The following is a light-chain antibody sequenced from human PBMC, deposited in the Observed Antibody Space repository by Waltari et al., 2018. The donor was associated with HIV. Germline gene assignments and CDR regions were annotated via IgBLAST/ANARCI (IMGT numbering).Light chain of an antibody. CDR3: QGRSSWEFT. V-gene: IGKV3-11*01. CDR2: DAS. Sequence: IVLTQSPATLSLSPGERATLSCRTSQSMSIYLAWYQQKAGQAPRLLIFDASKRATGVPTRFSGSGSGTDFTLTISNLQPEDFAVYYCQGRSSWEFTFGPGTKVDIK. CDR1: QSMSIY. J-gene: IGKJ3*01.